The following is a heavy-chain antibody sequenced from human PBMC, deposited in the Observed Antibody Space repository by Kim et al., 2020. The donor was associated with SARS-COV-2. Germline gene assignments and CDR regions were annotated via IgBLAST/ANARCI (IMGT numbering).Heavy chain of an antibody. J-gene: IGHJ6*02. CDR2: T. CDR3: AREWWLRGMDV. V-gene: IGHV3-20*03. D-gene: IGHD2-15*01. Sequence: TGLADSGKGRFTISRDNAKHSLYLQMNSLRAEDTALYYCAREWWLRGMDVWGQGTTVTVSS.